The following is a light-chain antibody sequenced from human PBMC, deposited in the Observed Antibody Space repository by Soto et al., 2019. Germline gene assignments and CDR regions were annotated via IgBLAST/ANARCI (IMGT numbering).Light chain of an antibody. V-gene: IGKV3-20*01. Sequence: EIVLTQSPGTLTLSPGEIAILSCRASQSVSSNYLVWYQQRPGQAPRLLIYGASSRATGIPDRFSGSGSGTDFTLTISRLEPEDFAVYYCQQYGSSGTFGQGTKVDIK. CDR1: QSVSSNY. CDR2: GAS. CDR3: QQYGSSGT. J-gene: IGKJ1*01.